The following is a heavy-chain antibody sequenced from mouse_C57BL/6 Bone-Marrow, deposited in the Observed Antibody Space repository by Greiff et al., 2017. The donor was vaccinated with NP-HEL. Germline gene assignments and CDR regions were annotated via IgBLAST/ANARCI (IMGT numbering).Heavy chain of an antibody. V-gene: IGHV1-61*01. Sequence: HRQQNGAELVRPGSSVKLSCKASGYTFTSYWMDWVKQRPGQGLEWIGNIYPSDSETHYNQKFKDKATLTVDKSSSTAYMQLSSLTSEDSAVYYCARRTAQATWFAYWGQGTLVTVSA. D-gene: IGHD3-2*02. CDR3: ARRTAQATWFAY. CDR1: GYTFTSYW. J-gene: IGHJ3*01. CDR2: IYPSDSET.